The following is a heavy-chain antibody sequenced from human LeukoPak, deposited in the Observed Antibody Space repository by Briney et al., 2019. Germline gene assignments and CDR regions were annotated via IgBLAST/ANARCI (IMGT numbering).Heavy chain of an antibody. J-gene: IGHJ4*02. CDR1: GFTFGNYW. CDR3: ASLAVTSPRSPFDY. V-gene: IGHV3-7*01. CDR2: IKQDGSEK. D-gene: IGHD4-17*01. Sequence: QAGGSLRLSCAASGFTFGNYWMSWVRQAPGKGLEWVANIKQDGSEKYYVDSVKGRFTISRDNAKNSLYLQMNSLRAEDTAVYYCASLAVTSPRSPFDYWGQGTLVTVSS.